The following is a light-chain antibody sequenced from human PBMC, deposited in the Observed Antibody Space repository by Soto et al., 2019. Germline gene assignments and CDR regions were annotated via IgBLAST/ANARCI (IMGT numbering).Light chain of an antibody. CDR2: EVS. CDR3: SSYTSSSTLV. Sequence: QSALTQPASVSGSPGQLITISCTGTSSDVGGYNYVSWYQQHPGKAPKLMISEVSNRPSGVSNRFSGSKSGNTASLTISGLQAEDEADYYCSSYTSSSTLVFGGGTKLTVL. J-gene: IGLJ2*01. CDR1: SSDVGGYNY. V-gene: IGLV2-14*01.